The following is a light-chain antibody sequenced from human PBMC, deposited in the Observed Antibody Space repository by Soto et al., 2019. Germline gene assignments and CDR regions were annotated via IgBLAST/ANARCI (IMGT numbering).Light chain of an antibody. CDR3: QQYYSYPCN. CDR1: QGISCY. CDR2: AAS. V-gene: IGKV1-8*01. J-gene: IGKJ3*01. Sequence: ALRMTQSPSSFSASTGDRVTITCRASQGISCYLAWQQQKPGKDPKLLIYAASTLQSGVPSRFSGSGSGTDFTLTIRCLETKDLATYYCQQYYSYPCNFSPGAKVD.